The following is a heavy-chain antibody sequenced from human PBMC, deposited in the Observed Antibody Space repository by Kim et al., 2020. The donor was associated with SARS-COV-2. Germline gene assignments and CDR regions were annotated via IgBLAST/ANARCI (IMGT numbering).Heavy chain of an antibody. CDR2: IYYSGST. D-gene: IGHD3-9*01. CDR3: ARRPYYDSLTGSKAHDY. Sequence: SETLSLTCTVSGGSISSSGYYWGWIRQPPGKGLEWIGTIYYSGSTSYNPSLKSRVTISVDASKNQFSLKLSSVTAADTAVYYCARRPYYDSLTGSKAHDYWGPGALVTVSS. V-gene: IGHV4-39*01. J-gene: IGHJ4*02. CDR1: GGSISSSGYY.